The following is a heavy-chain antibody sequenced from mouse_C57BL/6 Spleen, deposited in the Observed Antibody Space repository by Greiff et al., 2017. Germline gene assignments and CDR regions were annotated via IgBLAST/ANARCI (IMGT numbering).Heavy chain of an antibody. CDR1: GYTFTSYW. CDR2: IDPSDSYT. J-gene: IGHJ3*01. D-gene: IGHD2-4*01. V-gene: IGHV1-50*01. Sequence: QVQLQQPGAELVKPGASVKLSCKASGYTFTSYWMQWVKQRPGQGLEWIGEIDPSDSYTNYNQKFKGKATLTVDTSSSTAYMQLSSLTSEDSAVYYCARESCYDDYEGVAYRGQGTLVTVSA. CDR3: ARESCYDDYEGVAY.